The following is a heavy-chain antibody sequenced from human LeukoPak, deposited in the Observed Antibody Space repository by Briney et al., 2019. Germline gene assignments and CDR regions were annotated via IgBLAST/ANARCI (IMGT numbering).Heavy chain of an antibody. CDR3: ARSIAARPRFDP. D-gene: IGHD6-6*01. J-gene: IGHJ5*02. Sequence: ASVKVSCKASGYTFTSYGISWVRQAPGQGLEWMGWINPNSGGTNYAQKFQGRVTMTRDTSISTAYMELSRLRSDDTAVYYCARSIAARPRFDPWGQGTLVTVSS. CDR2: INPNSGGT. CDR1: GYTFTSYG. V-gene: IGHV1-2*02.